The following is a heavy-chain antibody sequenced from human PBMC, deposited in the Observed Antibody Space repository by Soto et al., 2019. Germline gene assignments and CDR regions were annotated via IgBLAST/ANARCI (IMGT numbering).Heavy chain of an antibody. V-gene: IGHV3-74*01. CDR2: ISGDGGRT. CDR3: VRDFMTMAGIQ. CDR1: AFTFSDYY. D-gene: IGHD6-19*01. J-gene: IGHJ4*02. Sequence: GGSLRLSCAASAFTFSDYYMHWVRQGPGKGPVWVSAISGDGGRTYYAGSVRGRFTISRDNAKSTVYLQMNSLRADDTAVYFCVRDFMTMAGIQWGQGTLVTVSS.